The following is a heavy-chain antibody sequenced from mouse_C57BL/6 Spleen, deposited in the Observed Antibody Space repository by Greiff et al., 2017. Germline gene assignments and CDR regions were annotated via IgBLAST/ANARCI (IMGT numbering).Heavy chain of an antibody. D-gene: IGHD1-1*01. Sequence: QVQLKESGPELVKPGASVKISCKASGYAFSSSWMNWVKQRPGTGLEWIGRIYPGDGDTNYNGQFKGKATLTADKSSSTAYMQLSSLTSEDSAVYFCARWSFTVVATNYAMDYWGQGTSVTVSS. V-gene: IGHV1-82*01. J-gene: IGHJ4*01. CDR3: ARWSFTVVATNYAMDY. CDR1: GYAFSSSW. CDR2: IYPGDGDT.